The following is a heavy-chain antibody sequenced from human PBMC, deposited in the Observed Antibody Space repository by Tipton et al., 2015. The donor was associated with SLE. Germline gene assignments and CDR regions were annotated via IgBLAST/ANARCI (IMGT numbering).Heavy chain of an antibody. D-gene: IGHD3-10*01. CDR1: GGTSRDYF. V-gene: IGHV4-34*01. J-gene: IGHJ4*02. Sequence: TLSLTCAVYGGTSRDYFWSWIRQPPGKGLEWIGEVSHRGTTNYNPSLDSRVTISLDRFNNQFTLKMTSVTAADTAVYYCASGLSFDYWGQGTLVTVSS. CDR3: ASGLSFDY. CDR2: VSHRGTT.